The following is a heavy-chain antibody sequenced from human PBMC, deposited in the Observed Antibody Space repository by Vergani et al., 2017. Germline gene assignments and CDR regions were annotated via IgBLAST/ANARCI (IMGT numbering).Heavy chain of an antibody. Sequence: QITLRESGPTLVKPTQTLTLTCTFSGFSLTTGGEGVGWIRQPPGKAPEWLAIVYWNDDERYSPSLKSRVTITKDTSKNEVILTMATMDPVDTATYYCVHRLGYFDWDGAFDVWGPGTMVTVSS. J-gene: IGHJ3*01. CDR3: VHRLGYFDWDGAFDV. V-gene: IGHV2-5*01. CDR1: GFSLTTGGEG. CDR2: VYWNDDE. D-gene: IGHD3-9*01.